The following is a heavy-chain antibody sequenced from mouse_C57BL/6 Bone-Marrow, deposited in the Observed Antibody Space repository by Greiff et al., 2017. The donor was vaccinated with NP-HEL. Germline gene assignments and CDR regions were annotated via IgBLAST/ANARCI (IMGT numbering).Heavy chain of an antibody. CDR1: GFTFSSYT. J-gene: IGHJ4*01. CDR3: ARHDYYGSIFYAMDY. D-gene: IGHD1-1*01. Sequence: EVQLVESGGGLVKPGGSLKLSCAASGFTFSSYTMSWVRQTPEKRLEWVATISGGGGNTYYPDSVKGRFTISRDNAKNTLYLQMSSLRSEDTALYYCARHDYYGSIFYAMDYWGQGTSVTVSS. CDR2: ISGGGGNT. V-gene: IGHV5-9*01.